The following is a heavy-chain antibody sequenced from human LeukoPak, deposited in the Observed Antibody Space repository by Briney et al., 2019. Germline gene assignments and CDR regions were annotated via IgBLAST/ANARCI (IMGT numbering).Heavy chain of an antibody. CDR1: GYTFTQYA. J-gene: IGHJ4*02. CDR2: INTNTGIT. D-gene: IGHD3-22*01. CDR3: ARGQHETSGSQFTD. Sequence: ASVKVSCKASGYTFTQYAMNWVRRAPGQGLEWMGWINTNTGITTYAQGFSGRFVFSLDTSVSTAYLQISSLKSDDTAVFYCARGQHETSGSQFTDWGQGTLVTVSS. V-gene: IGHV7-4-1*02.